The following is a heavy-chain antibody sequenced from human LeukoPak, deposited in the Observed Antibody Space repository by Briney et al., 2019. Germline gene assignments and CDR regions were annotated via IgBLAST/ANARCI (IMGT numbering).Heavy chain of an antibody. CDR1: GFTFSNYE. Sequence: PGGSPRLSCAASGFTFSNYEMNWVRQAPGKGLEWVSYISSSGTTIYYADSVKGRFTISRDDAKNSLYLQMISLRAEDTAVYYCARDRGIYGGNSYRFDYWGQGTLVTVSS. CDR2: ISSSGTTI. J-gene: IGHJ4*02. D-gene: IGHD4-23*01. CDR3: ARDRGIYGGNSYRFDY. V-gene: IGHV3-48*03.